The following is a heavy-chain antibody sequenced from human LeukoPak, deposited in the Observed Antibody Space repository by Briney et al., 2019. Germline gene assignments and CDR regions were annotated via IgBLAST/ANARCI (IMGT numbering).Heavy chain of an antibody. CDR1: GGSISSSSYY. D-gene: IGHD3-22*01. CDR3: ARVTGYMIEDYFDY. CDR2: IYYSGST. V-gene: IGHV4-39*07. J-gene: IGHJ4*02. Sequence: SETLSLTCTVSGGSISSSSYYWGWIRQPPGKGLEWIGSIYYSGSTYYNPSLKSRVTISVDTSKNQFSLKLRSVTAADTAVYYCARVTGYMIEDYFDYWGQGTLSPSPQ.